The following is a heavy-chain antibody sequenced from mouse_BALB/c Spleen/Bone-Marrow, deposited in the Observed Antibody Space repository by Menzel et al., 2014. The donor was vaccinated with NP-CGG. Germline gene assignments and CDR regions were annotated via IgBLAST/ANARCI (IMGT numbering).Heavy chain of an antibody. J-gene: IGHJ4*01. Sequence: EVQLQQSGAELVRSGASVKLSCTGSGFNIKDSYIHWVKQRPGQGLEWIGWIDPENGDTEYAPKFQGKATMTADTSSNTAYLQLSSLTSEDTVFYYCTPYGNYVCEYWGQGTSVPVSS. V-gene: IGHV14-4*02. CDR3: TPYGNYVCEY. D-gene: IGHD2-10*02. CDR2: IDPENGDT. CDR1: GFNIKDSY.